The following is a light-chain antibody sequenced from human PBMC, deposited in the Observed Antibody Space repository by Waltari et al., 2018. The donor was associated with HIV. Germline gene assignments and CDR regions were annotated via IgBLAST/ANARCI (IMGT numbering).Light chain of an antibody. CDR3: SSYTIKSTLE. V-gene: IGLV2-14*03. CDR2: DVS. Sequence: QSALTQPASVSGSPGQSITISCTGTRSDVGGYNYVSWYQQHPGEAPKLIIYDVSNRPSGVSNLFSGSKSANTASLTISGLQAEDEADYYCSSYTIKSTLEFGGGTKLTVL. J-gene: IGLJ2*01. CDR1: RSDVGGYNY.